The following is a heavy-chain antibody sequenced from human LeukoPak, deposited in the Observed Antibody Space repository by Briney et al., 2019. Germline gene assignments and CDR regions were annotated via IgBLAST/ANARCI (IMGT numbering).Heavy chain of an antibody. CDR1: GFTFSSYA. V-gene: IGHV3-30*04. CDR3: ARGRGLASDY. CDR2: ISYDGSNK. J-gene: IGHJ4*02. Sequence: GGSLRLSCAASGFTFSSYAMHGVRQAPGKGLEWVAVISYDGSNKYYADSVKGRFTISRDNSKNTLYLQMNSLRAEDTAVYYCARGRGLASDYWGQGTLVTVSS.